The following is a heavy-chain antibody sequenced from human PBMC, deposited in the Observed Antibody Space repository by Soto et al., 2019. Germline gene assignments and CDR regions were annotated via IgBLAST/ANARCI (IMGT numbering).Heavy chain of an antibody. CDR1: GFTFGRYA. V-gene: IGHV3-23*01. D-gene: IGHD3-22*01. CDR3: AKVRYYYDSSGYPDAFDI. CDR2: ISGSGGST. J-gene: IGHJ3*02. Sequence: PGGSLRLSCAAPGFTFGRYAMSWVRQAPGKGLEWVSAISGSGGSTYYADSVKGRFTISRDNSKNTLYLQMNSLRAEDTAVYYCAKVRYYYDSSGYPDAFDIWGQGTMVTVSS.